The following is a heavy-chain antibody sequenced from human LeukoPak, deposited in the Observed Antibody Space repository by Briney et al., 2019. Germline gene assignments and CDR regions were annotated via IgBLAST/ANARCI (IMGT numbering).Heavy chain of an antibody. V-gene: IGHV1-46*01. Sequence: ASVRVSCKASGYTFTSYYMHWVRQAPGQGLEWMGIINPSGGSTSYAQKFQGRVTMTRDTSTSTVYMELSSLRSEDTAVYYCARVGVLRYFDWLSPFDYWGQGTLVTVSS. CDR3: ARVGVLRYFDWLSPFDY. CDR2: INPSGGST. D-gene: IGHD3-9*01. J-gene: IGHJ4*02. CDR1: GYTFTSYY.